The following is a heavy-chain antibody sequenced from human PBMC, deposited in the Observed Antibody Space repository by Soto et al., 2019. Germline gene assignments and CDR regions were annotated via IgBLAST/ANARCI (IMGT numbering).Heavy chain of an antibody. Sequence: SETLSLTCTVSGGSISSGGYYWSRIRQHPGRGLEWIGYIYYSGSTYYNPSLKSRVTISVDTSKNQFSLKLSSVTAADTAVYYCARYFGVAAAGPFDYWGRGTLVTVSS. CDR2: IYYSGST. CDR3: ARYFGVAAAGPFDY. CDR1: GGSISSGGYY. J-gene: IGHJ4*02. D-gene: IGHD6-13*01. V-gene: IGHV4-31*03.